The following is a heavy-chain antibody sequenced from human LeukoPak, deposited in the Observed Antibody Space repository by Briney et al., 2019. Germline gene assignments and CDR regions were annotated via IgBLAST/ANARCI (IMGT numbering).Heavy chain of an antibody. V-gene: IGHV3-11*01. CDR2: ISSSGSTI. Sequence: GGSLRLSCAGSGFTLSDYYMSWIRQAPGKGLEWVSYISSSGSTIYYADSVKGRFTISRDNAKNSLYLQMNSLRAEDTAVYYCARELSSGYDWGYYYYGMGVWGQGTTVTVSS. CDR3: ARELSSGYDWGYYYYGMGV. J-gene: IGHJ6*02. CDR1: GFTLSDYY. D-gene: IGHD5-12*01.